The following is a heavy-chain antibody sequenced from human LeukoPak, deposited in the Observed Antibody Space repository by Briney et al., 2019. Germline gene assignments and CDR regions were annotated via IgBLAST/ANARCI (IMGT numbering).Heavy chain of an antibody. CDR2: IYYSGST. D-gene: IGHD1-1*01. CDR3: ASVLGRNWFDP. CDR1: GGSISSYY. Sequence: SETLSLTCTVSGGSISSYYWSWIRQPPGKGLEWVGYIYYSGSTNYNPSLKSRVTISVDTSKNQFSLKLSSVTAADTAVYYCASVLGRNWFDPWGQGTLVTASS. J-gene: IGHJ5*02. V-gene: IGHV4-59*01.